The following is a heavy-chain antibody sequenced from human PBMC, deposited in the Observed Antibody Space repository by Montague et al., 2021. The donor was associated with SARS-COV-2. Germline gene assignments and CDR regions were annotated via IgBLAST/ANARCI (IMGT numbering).Heavy chain of an antibody. CDR2: VNYGGST. CDR3: ARGQVTVFGVLIMLPAAGPFDI. D-gene: IGHD3-3*01. J-gene: IGHJ3*02. V-gene: IGHV4-59*11. CDR1: SGSISSHY. Sequence: ETLSLTCTVSSGSISSHYWSWIRQPPGKGLEWIGYVNYGGSTNYNPSLKSRVSISLDTSKNQLSLKLTSVTAADTGVYYCARGQVTVFGVLIMLPAAGPFDIWGQGTMVTVSS.